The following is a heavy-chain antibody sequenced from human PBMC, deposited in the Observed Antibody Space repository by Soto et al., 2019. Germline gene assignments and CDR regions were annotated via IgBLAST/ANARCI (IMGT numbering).Heavy chain of an antibody. V-gene: IGHV4-59*01. J-gene: IGHJ4*02. CDR3: ARGEGYYDSSGYYFDY. CDR1: GGSISSYY. D-gene: IGHD3-22*01. CDR2: IYYSGST. Sequence: ETLSLTCTVSGGSISSYYWSWIRQPPGKGLEWIGYIYYSGSTNYNPSLKSRVTISVDTSKNQFSLKLSSVTAADTAVYYCARGEGYYDSSGYYFDYWGQGTLVTVSS.